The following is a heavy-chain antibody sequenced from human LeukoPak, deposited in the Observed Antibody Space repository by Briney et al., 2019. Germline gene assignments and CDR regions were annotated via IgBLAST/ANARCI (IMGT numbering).Heavy chain of an antibody. D-gene: IGHD3-3*01. Sequence: GASVKVSCKASGYTFTGYYMHWVRQAPGQGLEWMGWINPNSGGTNYAQKFQGRVTMTRDTSISTAYMELSRLRSDDTAVYYCARVDAYYDFWSGTYGMDVWGQGTTVTASS. CDR1: GYTFTGYY. J-gene: IGHJ6*02. V-gene: IGHV1-2*02. CDR2: INPNSGGT. CDR3: ARVDAYYDFWSGTYGMDV.